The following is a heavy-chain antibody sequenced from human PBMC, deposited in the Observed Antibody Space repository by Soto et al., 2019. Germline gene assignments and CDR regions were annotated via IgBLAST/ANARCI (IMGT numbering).Heavy chain of an antibody. CDR3: TASRDNYYYYYMDV. CDR2: IRSKAYGGTT. J-gene: IGHJ6*03. Sequence: GGSLRLSCTASGFTFGDYAMSWFRQAPGKGLEWVGFIRSKAYGGTTEYAASVKGRFTISRDDSKSIAYLQMNSLKTEDTAVYYCTASRDNYYYYYMDVWGKGTTVTVSS. V-gene: IGHV3-49*03. CDR1: GFTFGDYA.